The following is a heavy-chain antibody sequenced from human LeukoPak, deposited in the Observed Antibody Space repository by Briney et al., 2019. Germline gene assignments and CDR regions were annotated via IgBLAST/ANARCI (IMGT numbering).Heavy chain of an antibody. D-gene: IGHD5-12*01. CDR1: GGSISSYY. CDR3: ARSLRIPYYFDY. J-gene: IGHJ4*02. V-gene: IGHV4-59*01. Sequence: PSETLSLTCTVSGGSISSYYWSWIRQPPGKGLEWIGYIYYSGSTNYNPSLKSRVTISVDTSKNQFSLKLSSVTAADTAVYYCARSLRIPYYFDYWGQGTLVSVSS. CDR2: IYYSGST.